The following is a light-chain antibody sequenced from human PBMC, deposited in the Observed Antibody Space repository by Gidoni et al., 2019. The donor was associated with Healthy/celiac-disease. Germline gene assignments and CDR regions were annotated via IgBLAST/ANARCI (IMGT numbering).Light chain of an antibody. Sequence: DIQMTQSPSSLSASVGDRVNITCQASQDISNYLNWYQQKPGKAPKLLIYDASNLETGVPSRFSGSGSGTDFTFTISSLQPEDIATYYCQQYDNLPRTFXQXTKVEIK. CDR1: QDISNY. V-gene: IGKV1-33*01. J-gene: IGKJ1*01. CDR3: QQYDNLPRT. CDR2: DAS.